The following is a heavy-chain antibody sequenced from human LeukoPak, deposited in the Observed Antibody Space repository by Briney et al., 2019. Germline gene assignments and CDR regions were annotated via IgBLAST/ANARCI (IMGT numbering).Heavy chain of an antibody. D-gene: IGHD2-15*01. V-gene: IGHV3-7*04. J-gene: IGHJ1*01. CDR3: ARAPKYCSGGSCYSSYFQY. CDR2: TKQDGSEK. CDR1: GFTFSSYW. Sequence: GGSLRLSCAASGFTFSSYWMSWVRQAPGKGLEWEANTKQDGSEKYYVDSVKVRFTISRDNAKNSLYLQMNSLRAEDTAVYYCARAPKYCSGGSCYSSYFQYWGQGTLVTVSS.